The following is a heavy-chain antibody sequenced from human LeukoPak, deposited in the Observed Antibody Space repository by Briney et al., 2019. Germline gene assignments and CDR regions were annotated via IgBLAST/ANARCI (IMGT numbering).Heavy chain of an antibody. D-gene: IGHD1-14*01. Sequence: GGSLRLSCAASGFTFSSYSMNWVRQAPGKGLEWVSYISSSSSTIYYAGSVKGRFTISRDNAKNSLYLQMNSLRAEDTAVYYCARGFRGQEPCWGQGTLVTVSS. CDR3: ARGFRGQEPC. V-gene: IGHV3-48*01. CDR1: GFTFSSYS. CDR2: ISSSSSTI. J-gene: IGHJ4*02.